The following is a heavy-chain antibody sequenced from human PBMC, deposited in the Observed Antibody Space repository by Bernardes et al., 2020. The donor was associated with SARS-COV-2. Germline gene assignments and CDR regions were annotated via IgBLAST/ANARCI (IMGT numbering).Heavy chain of an antibody. J-gene: IGHJ4*02. V-gene: IGHV3-30*18. CDR3: AKNSGSGWYYFDY. CDR2: ISYDGSNK. Sequence: WGSLRLSCAASGFTFSSYGMHWVRQAPGKGLEWVAVISYDGSNKYYADSVKGRFTISRDNSKNTLYLQMNSLRAEDTAVYYCAKNSGSGWYYFDYWGQGTLVTVSS. D-gene: IGHD6-19*01. CDR1: GFTFSSYG.